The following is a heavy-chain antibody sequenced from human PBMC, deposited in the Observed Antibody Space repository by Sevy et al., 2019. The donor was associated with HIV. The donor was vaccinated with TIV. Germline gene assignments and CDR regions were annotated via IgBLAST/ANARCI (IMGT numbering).Heavy chain of an antibody. CDR3: ARGNSGSYGWFDP. CDR2: IYYSGGT. J-gene: IGHJ5*02. D-gene: IGHD1-26*01. V-gene: IGHV4-59*01. CDR1: GGSISNYY. Sequence: GSLRLSCTVSGGSISNYYWNWIRQPPGKGLEWIGYIYYSGGTNYNPSLRSRVTMSADTSKNQFSLKLSFVTAADTAMYYCARGNSGSYGWFDPWGQGTLVTVSS.